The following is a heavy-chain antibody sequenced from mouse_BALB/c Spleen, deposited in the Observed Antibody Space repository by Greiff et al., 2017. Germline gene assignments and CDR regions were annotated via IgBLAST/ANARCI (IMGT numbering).Heavy chain of an antibody. CDR2: IRNKANGYTT. J-gene: IGHJ2*01. V-gene: IGHV7-3*02. CDR3: ARDKGYYFDY. Sequence: EVMLVESGGGLVQPGGSLRLSCAPSGFTFTDYYMSWVRQPPGKALEWLGFIRNKANGYTTEYSASVKGRFTISRDNSQSILYLQMNTLRAEDSATYYCARDKGYYFDYWGQGTTLTVSS. CDR1: GFTFTDYY.